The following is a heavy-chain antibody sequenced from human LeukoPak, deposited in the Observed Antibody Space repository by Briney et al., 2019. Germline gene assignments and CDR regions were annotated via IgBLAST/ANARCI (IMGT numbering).Heavy chain of an antibody. D-gene: IGHD3-10*01. Sequence: PSETLSLTCTVSGGSISSYYWSWIRQPPGKGLEWIGYIYYSGSTNYNPSLKSRVTISVDTSKNQFSLKLSSVTAADTAVYYCGGGELLYYFDYWGQGTLVTVSS. CDR2: IYYSGST. CDR3: GGGELLYYFDY. CDR1: GGSISSYY. V-gene: IGHV4-59*01. J-gene: IGHJ4*02.